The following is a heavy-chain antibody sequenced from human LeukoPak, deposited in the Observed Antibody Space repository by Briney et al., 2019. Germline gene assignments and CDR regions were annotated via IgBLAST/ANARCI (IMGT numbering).Heavy chain of an antibody. D-gene: IGHD1-26*01. CDR1: GFTFSSYP. J-gene: IGHJ4*02. CDR3: ARGRVGDY. Sequence: GGSLRLSCAASGFTFSSYPMSWVRQAPGKGLECVSGISGSGGSAYYADSVKGRFIISRDNSKNTLYLHMNSPRAEDTAVYYCARGRVGDYWGQGALVTVSS. V-gene: IGHV3-23*01. CDR2: ISGSGGSA.